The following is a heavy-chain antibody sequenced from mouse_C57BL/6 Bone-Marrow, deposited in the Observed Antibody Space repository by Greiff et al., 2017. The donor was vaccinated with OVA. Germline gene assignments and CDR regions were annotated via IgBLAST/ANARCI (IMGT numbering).Heavy chain of an antibody. CDR2: IDPGDGAT. V-gene: IGHV14-2*01. CDR3: AVSCPYAMDY. Sequence: VQLQQSGAELVKPGASVKLSCTASGFNIKDYYMHWVKQRTEQGLEWIGRIDPGDGATKYAPKFKGKATITADTSSNTSYLQLSRLTSADTDVYYCAVSCPYAMDYWGQGTSVTVSS. D-gene: IGHD2-12*01. CDR1: GFNIKDYY. J-gene: IGHJ4*01.